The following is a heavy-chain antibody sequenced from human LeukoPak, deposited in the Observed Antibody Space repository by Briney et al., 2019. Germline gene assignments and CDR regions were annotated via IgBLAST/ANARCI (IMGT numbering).Heavy chain of an antibody. Sequence: PGGSLRLSCAGSGFTFSSYWMHWGRQAPGKGLVWVSRVSTDGSRTFYADSVKGRFTISRDNAKNALSLQINSLRAEDTAVYYCVRAFASNYELFDYWGQGTLVTVSS. CDR3: VRAFASNYELFDY. CDR1: GFTFSSYW. D-gene: IGHD3-22*01. CDR2: VSTDGSRT. J-gene: IGHJ4*02. V-gene: IGHV3-74*01.